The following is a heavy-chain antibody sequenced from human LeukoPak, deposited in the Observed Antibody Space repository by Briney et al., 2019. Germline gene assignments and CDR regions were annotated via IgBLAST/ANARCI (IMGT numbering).Heavy chain of an antibody. CDR1: GFTFSSYS. CDR2: ISSSSSTI. CDR3: ARDLRACCSSTSCYN. D-gene: IGHD2-2*02. Sequence: GGSLRLSCAASGFTFSSYSMNWVRQAPGKGLEWVSYISSSSSTIYYADSVKGRFTISRDNAKNSLYLQMNSLRAEDTAVYYCARDLRACCSSTSCYNWGQGTLVTVSS. V-gene: IGHV3-48*01. J-gene: IGHJ4*02.